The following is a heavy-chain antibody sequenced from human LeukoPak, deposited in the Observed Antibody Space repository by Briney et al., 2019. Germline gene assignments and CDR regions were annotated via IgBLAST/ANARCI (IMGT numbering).Heavy chain of an antibody. V-gene: IGHV4-61*01. D-gene: IGHD4-23*01. CDR2: IYYSGST. CDR3: ARGVSTVAMGYYFDY. CDR1: GGSISSSSYY. J-gene: IGHJ4*02. Sequence: SETLSLTCTVSGGSISSSSYYWSWIRQPPGKGLEWIGYIYYSGSTNYNPSLKSRVTISVDTSKNQFSLKLSSVTAADTAVYYCARGVSTVAMGYYFDYWGQGTLVTVSS.